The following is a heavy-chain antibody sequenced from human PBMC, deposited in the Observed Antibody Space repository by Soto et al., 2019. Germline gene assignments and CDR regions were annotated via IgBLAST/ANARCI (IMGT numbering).Heavy chain of an antibody. V-gene: IGHV4-31*03. Sequence: VQLQESGPGLVEPSQTLSLICSVSGASITSGGFHWNWVRQRPGKGLEWIGYIYASGSTYSKPSLDSRFSXXXXTXXXXXXXXXXXXXXXDTAVYYCARDGGNYYXXXXXXWGQXTTV. CDR2: IYASGST. D-gene: IGHD2-21*01. CDR3: CARDGGNYYXXXXXX. J-gene: IGHJ6*02. CDR1: GASITSGGFH.